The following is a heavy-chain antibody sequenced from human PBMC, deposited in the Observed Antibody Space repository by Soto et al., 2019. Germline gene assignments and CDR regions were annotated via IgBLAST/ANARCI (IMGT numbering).Heavy chain of an antibody. D-gene: IGHD2-15*01. J-gene: IGHJ6*02. CDR3: ARDQVVVVAATPTIYYYYGTDV. V-gene: IGHV3-30-3*01. CDR2: ISYDGSNK. Sequence: GGSLRLSCAASGFTFSSYAMYWVRQAPGKGLEWVAVISYDGSNKYYADSVKGRFTISRDNSKNTLYLQMNSLRAEDTAVYYCARDQVVVVAATPTIYYYYGTDVWGQGTTVTVS. CDR1: GFTFSSYA.